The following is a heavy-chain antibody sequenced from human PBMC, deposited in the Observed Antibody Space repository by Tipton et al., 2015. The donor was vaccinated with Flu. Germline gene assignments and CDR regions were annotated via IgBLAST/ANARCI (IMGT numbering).Heavy chain of an antibody. CDR1: GYTFTGYY. CDR2: INPNSGGT. V-gene: IGHV1-2*06. J-gene: IGHJ5*02. CDR3: ARDKARAPAAMRWFDP. D-gene: IGHD2-2*01. Sequence: QVQLVQSGAEVKRPGASVKVSCKASGYTFTGYYMHWVRQAPGQGLEWMGRINPNSGGTNYAQKFQGRVTMTRDTSISTAYMELSRLRSDDTAVYYCARDKARAPAAMRWFDPWGQGTLVTVSS.